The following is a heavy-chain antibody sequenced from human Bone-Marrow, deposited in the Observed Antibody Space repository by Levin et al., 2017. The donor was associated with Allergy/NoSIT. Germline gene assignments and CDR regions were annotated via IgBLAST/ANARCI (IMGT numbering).Heavy chain of an antibody. Sequence: GESLKISCKGSPEHFTNYWIGWVRQLPGKGLEWMGFIYPGDSDTKYSPSFQGQVSISADQSISTAYLHWSGLKASDTAIYYCARHRVKGEMATIYDTWGQGTLVTVSS. CDR3: ARHRVKGEMATIYDT. J-gene: IGHJ5*02. V-gene: IGHV5-51*01. CDR1: PEHFTNYW. CDR2: IYPGDSDT. D-gene: IGHD5-24*01.